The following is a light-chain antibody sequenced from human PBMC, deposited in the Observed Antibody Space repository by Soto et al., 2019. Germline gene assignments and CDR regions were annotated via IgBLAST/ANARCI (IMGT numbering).Light chain of an antibody. Sequence: EIVLTQSPATLSLSPGERATLSCRASQSVSSYLAWYQQKPGQAPRLLIYDASNRATGIPARFSGSGSGTDFTLTISSLDPEYFAIYYCQQRSNWPPITFGQGTRLEI. CDR1: QSVSSY. V-gene: IGKV3-11*01. CDR3: QQRSNWPPIT. CDR2: DAS. J-gene: IGKJ5*01.